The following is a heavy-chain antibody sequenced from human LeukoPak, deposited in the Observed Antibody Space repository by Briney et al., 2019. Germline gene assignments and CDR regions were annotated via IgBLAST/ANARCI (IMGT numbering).Heavy chain of an antibody. J-gene: IGHJ3*02. Sequence: SETLSLTCTVSGGSISSYYWSWIRQPPGKGLEWIGYIYYSGSTNYNPSLKSRVTISVDTSKNQFSLKLSSVTAADTAVYYCARLRVYYYDSSVTNDAFDIWGQGTMVTVSS. CDR3: ARLRVYYYDSSVTNDAFDI. CDR2: IYYSGST. D-gene: IGHD3-22*01. V-gene: IGHV4-59*08. CDR1: GGSISSYY.